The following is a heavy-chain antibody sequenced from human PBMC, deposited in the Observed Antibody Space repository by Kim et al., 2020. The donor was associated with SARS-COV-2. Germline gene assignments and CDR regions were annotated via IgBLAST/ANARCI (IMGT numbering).Heavy chain of an antibody. V-gene: IGHV3-74*01. J-gene: IGHJ4*02. CDR3: ARRAVDSSGTYYFHY. CDR1: GFTFSSYW. Sequence: GGSLRLSCAASGFTFSSYWMHWVRQAPGKGLVWVSRIYSDGSGTSYADSVKGRFTISRDNAKNTLYLQMNSLRAEDTALYYCARRAVDSSGTYYFHYWGQGTLVTVSS. CDR2: IYSDGSGT. D-gene: IGHD3-22*01.